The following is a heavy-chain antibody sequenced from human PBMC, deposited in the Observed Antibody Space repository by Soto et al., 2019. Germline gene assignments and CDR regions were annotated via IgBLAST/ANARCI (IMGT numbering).Heavy chain of an antibody. V-gene: IGHV3-23*01. CDR3: VREGRGSFDF. J-gene: IGHJ3*01. CDR1: GFIFSNYA. CDR2: IGGRGNSA. D-gene: IGHD5-12*01. Sequence: GGSLRLSCAASGFIFSNYAMNWVRQAPGKGLEWVSVIGGRGNSAYYADSVQGRFTISRDNSKNTLSLQMSSLTADDTAIYYCVREGRGSFDFWGRGTMVTVSS.